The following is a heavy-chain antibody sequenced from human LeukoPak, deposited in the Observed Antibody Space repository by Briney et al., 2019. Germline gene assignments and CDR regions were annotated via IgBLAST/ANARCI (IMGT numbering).Heavy chain of an antibody. CDR2: IYYTGSV. CDR1: GASISTGGFY. CDR3: ARDHSYYFGSQTSTLDV. J-gene: IGHJ6*02. Sequence: SETLSLTCTVSGASISTGGFYWTWIRQPPGEGLEWIGYIYYTGSVDYNASLKSRLTISLDTSKNRFSLRLNSVTAADTAVYYCARDHSYYFGSQTSTLDVWGQGTAVTVSS. V-gene: IGHV4-31*03. D-gene: IGHD3-10*01.